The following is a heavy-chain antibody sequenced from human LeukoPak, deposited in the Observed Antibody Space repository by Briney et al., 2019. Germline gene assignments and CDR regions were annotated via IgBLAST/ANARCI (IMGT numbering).Heavy chain of an antibody. CDR1: GFTFSSNY. J-gene: IGHJ4*02. CDR2: SNSDGSST. Sequence: GGSLRLSCAASGFTFSSNYMSWVRQAPGKGLEWVSRSNSDGSSTNYADSVKGRFTISRDNAKNTLYLQMNSLRAEDTAVYYCARGGDYPFDYWGQGTLVTVSS. CDR3: ARGGDYPFDY. V-gene: IGHV3-74*01. D-gene: IGHD4-17*01.